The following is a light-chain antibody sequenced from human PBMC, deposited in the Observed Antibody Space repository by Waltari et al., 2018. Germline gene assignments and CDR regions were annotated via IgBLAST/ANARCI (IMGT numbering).Light chain of an antibody. J-gene: IGKJ2*01. CDR1: QRVNSRY. V-gene: IGKV3-20*01. CDR3: QQYGDSPPYT. CDR2: GTS. Sequence: EIVLTQSPGILSLSPGERATLSCRASQRVNSRYLAWYQQKPGQAPRLLIYGTSSRLTGIPDRFSGSGSETDFTLTISRLEPKDFAVYYCQQYGDSPPYTFGQGTKLEIK.